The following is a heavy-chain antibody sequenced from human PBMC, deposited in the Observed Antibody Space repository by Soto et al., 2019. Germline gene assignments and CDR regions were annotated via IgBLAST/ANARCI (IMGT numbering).Heavy chain of an antibody. CDR3: ARDLVGATRTDNWFDP. CDR2: IIPIFCTA. J-gene: IGHJ5*02. V-gene: IGHV1-69*01. Sequence: QVQLVQSGAEVKKPGSSVKVSCKASGGTFSSYAISWVRQAPGQGLEWMGGIIPIFCTANYAQKCQGRVTITADESTSTAYMELSSLRSEDTAVYYCARDLVGATRTDNWFDPWGQGTLVTVSS. D-gene: IGHD1-26*01. CDR1: GGTFSSYA.